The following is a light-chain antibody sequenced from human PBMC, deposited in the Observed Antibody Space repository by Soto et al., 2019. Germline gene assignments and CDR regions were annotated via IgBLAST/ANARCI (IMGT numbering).Light chain of an antibody. CDR2: DVT. J-gene: IGLJ2*01. CDR3: SSYTSMITVL. CDR1: SSDVGGYNY. V-gene: IGLV2-14*03. Sequence: QSVLTQPASVSGSPGQSITISCTGTSSDVGGYNYVSWYQHHPGKAPKLMIYDVTNRPSGVSDRFSGSKSGNTASLTISGLQAEDEADYYCSSYTSMITVLFDGGTKLTVL.